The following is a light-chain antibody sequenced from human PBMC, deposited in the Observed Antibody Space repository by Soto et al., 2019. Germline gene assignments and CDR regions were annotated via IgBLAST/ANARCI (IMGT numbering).Light chain of an antibody. CDR3: SSYTDRKNLV. CDR1: SGDIGGYNS. J-gene: IGLJ1*01. Sequence: QSALPQSPSASGLLGRSAPTPCTGTSGDIGGYNSVSWYQQHPGKAPKVMIYDVTKRPSGVPDRFSGSKSGNTASLTVSALQAEDEADYYCSSYTDRKNLVFGTGTKVTVL. CDR2: DVT. V-gene: IGLV2-8*01.